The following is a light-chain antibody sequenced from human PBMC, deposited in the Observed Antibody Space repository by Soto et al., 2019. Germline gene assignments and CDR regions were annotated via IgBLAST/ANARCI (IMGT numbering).Light chain of an antibody. CDR3: NSYTFSSTLL. V-gene: IGLV2-14*01. Sequence: QSALTQPASMSGSPGQSITISCTGTSSDVGGYPYVSWYQHHPGKAPKLIIYEVSNRPSGFSNRFSGSNSGNTASLTISGLQAEDEADYYCNSYTFSSTLLFGGGTKVTVL. J-gene: IGLJ2*01. CDR2: EVS. CDR1: SSDVGGYPY.